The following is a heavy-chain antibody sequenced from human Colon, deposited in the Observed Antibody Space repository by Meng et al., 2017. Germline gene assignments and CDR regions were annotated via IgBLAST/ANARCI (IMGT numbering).Heavy chain of an antibody. Sequence: QVQLQESGPGLVQPSQTLSLTCTVSGGSISSGDYYWSWIRQPPGKGLEWIGYIYYSGSTYSNASLKSRVTISIDRSKNQFSLKLSSVTAAVTAVYYCARDRKHYGERGWFDPWGQGTLVTVSS. CDR3: ARDRKHYGERGWFDP. J-gene: IGHJ5*02. CDR2: IYYSGST. CDR1: GGSISSGDYY. D-gene: IGHD4-17*01. V-gene: IGHV4-30-4*01.